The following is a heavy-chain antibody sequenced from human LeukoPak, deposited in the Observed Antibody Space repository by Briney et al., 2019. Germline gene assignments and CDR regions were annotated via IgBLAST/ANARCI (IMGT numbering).Heavy chain of an antibody. Sequence: ASVKVSCKASGYTFTSYGISWVRQAPGQGLEWMGWISAYNGNTNYAQKLQGRVTMTTDTSTSTAYMELRSLRSEDTAVYYCASSTYYYDSRPYYGMDVWGQGTTVTVSS. CDR2: ISAYNGNT. D-gene: IGHD3-22*01. CDR3: ASSTYYYDSRPYYGMDV. V-gene: IGHV1-18*01. CDR1: GYTFTSYG. J-gene: IGHJ6*02.